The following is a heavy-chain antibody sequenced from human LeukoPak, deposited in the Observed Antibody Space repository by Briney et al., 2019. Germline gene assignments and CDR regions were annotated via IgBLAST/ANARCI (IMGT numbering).Heavy chain of an antibody. CDR2: IRYDGSNK. Sequence: PGGSLRLSCAASGFTFSSYGMHWVRQAPGKGLEWVAFIRYDGSNKYYADSVKGRFTISRDNSKNTLYLQMNSLRAEDTAVYYCAKNPPYYDFWSGYFDYWGQGTLVTVSS. CDR1: GFTFSSYG. D-gene: IGHD3-3*01. J-gene: IGHJ4*02. V-gene: IGHV3-30*02. CDR3: AKNPPYYDFWSGYFDY.